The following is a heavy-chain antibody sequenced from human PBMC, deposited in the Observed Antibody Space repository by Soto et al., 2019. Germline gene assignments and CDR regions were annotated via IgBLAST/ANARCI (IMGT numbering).Heavy chain of an antibody. CDR1: GGSFSGYY. J-gene: IGHJ5*02. V-gene: IGHV4-34*01. Sequence: SETRSLTCAVYGGSFSGYYWSWIRQPPGKGLEWIGDINHSGSTNYNPSLKSRVTISVDRSKNQFSLKLSSVTAADTAVYYCARGATMVRGVIIGGSWFDPWGQGTLVTVSS. CDR2: INHSGST. D-gene: IGHD3-10*01. CDR3: ARGATMVRGVIIGGSWFDP.